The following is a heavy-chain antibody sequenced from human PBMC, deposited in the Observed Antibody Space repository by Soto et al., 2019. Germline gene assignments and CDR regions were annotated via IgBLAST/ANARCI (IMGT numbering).Heavy chain of an antibody. D-gene: IGHD3-16*01. V-gene: IGHV4-61*01. CDR1: GGSLSSSYY. CDR3: ARVWGYAFDY. CDR2: IYYSGST. J-gene: IGHJ4*02. Sequence: SETLSLTCTVSGGSLSSSYYWSWIRQPPGKGLEWIGYIYYSGSTNYNPSLKSRVTISVDTSKNQFSLKLSSVTAADTAVYYCARVWGYAFDYWGQGTLVTVSS.